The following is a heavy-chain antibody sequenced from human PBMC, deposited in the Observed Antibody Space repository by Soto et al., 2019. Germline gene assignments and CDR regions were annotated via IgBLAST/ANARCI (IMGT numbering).Heavy chain of an antibody. CDR1: GFTFSSYA. J-gene: IGHJ6*03. CDR2: ISGSGGST. D-gene: IGHD3-9*01. Sequence: EVQLLESGGGLVQPGGSLRLSCAASGFTFSSYAMSWVRQAPGKGLEWVSAISGSGGSTYYADSVKGRFTISRDNSTNTLYLQMNSLRAEDTAVYYCAARSDILTGHYYYYYYMDVWGKGTTVTVSS. V-gene: IGHV3-23*01. CDR3: AARSDILTGHYYYYYYMDV.